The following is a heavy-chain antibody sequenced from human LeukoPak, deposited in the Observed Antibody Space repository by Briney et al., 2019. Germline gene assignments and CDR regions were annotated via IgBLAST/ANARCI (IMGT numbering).Heavy chain of an antibody. J-gene: IGHJ4*02. CDR3: ARGLGWLPDY. D-gene: IGHD6-19*01. V-gene: IGHV3-48*03. Sequence: PGGSLRLSCGASGFTFSSYEMIWVRQPPGKGLEWISHIGSSGSDVYSADSVKGRFTISRDNAKNSVFLQMNSLRDEDTAIYYCARGLGWLPDYWGQGTLVTVSS. CDR2: IGSSGSDV. CDR1: GFTFSSYE.